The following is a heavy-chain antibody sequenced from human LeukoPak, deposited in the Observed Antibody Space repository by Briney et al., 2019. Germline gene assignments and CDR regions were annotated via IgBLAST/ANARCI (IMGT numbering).Heavy chain of an antibody. CDR3: AKGPVVTLDS. CDR2: ISYDGSNK. CDR1: GFTFSSYA. Sequence: GRSLRLSCAASGFTFSSYAMHWVRQAPGKGLEWVAVISYDGSNKYYADSVKGRFTISRDNSKNTLYLQMNSLRVEDTAVYYCAKGPVVTLDSWGQGTLVSVSS. V-gene: IGHV3-30-3*01. J-gene: IGHJ4*02. D-gene: IGHD4-23*01.